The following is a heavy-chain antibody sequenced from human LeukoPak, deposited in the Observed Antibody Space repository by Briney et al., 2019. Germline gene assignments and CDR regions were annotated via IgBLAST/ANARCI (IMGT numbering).Heavy chain of an antibody. Sequence: SETLSLTCTISGGSISDDFWTWIRQSPGKTLEWIGCSQKSGRTHYNPSLRSRVTISLDTSKSLLSLRLNSVTAPDTAVYYCARDRSYYNSGSYGGVFDYWGQGTLVTVSS. J-gene: IGHJ4*02. CDR3: ARDRSYYNSGSYGGVFDY. V-gene: IGHV4-59*01. D-gene: IGHD3-10*01. CDR2: SQKSGRT. CDR1: GGSISDDF.